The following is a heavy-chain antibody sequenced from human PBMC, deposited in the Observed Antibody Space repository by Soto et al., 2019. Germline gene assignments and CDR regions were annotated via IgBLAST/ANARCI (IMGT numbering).Heavy chain of an antibody. V-gene: IGHV4-38-2*01. J-gene: IGHJ6*02. CDR3: ARYGYDYYSGMDV. D-gene: IGHD3-16*01. CDR2: IYHSGST. CDR1: GYSIGSGYY. Sequence: SETLSLTCSVSGYSIGSGYYWGWIRQPPGTGLEWIGNIYHSGSTYYNPSLKNRVTISLDTSRNQFSLSLSSVTAADTAVYYCARYGYDYYSGMDVWGHGTSVTVSS.